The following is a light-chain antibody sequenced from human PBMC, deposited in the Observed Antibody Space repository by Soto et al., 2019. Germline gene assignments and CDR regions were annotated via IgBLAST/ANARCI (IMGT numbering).Light chain of an antibody. J-gene: IGKJ5*01. V-gene: IGKV1-33*01. CDR2: SAS. Sequence: DIQMTQSPSALSTSLGHTVTITCHASQDISDVLNWYQQQPGKAPKLIIYSASKLQTGVPSRFSGRGYGNDFNLTISRLPDDVSGKYCRQQFYDLPITVGQGTRLEIK. CDR3: QQFYDLPIT. CDR1: QDISDV.